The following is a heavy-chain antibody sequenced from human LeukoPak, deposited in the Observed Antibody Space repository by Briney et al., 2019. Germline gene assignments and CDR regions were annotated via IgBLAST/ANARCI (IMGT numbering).Heavy chain of an antibody. CDR1: GGSFSGYY. Sequence: SETLSLTCAVYGGSFSGYYWSWIRQPPGKGLEWIGEINHSGSTNYNPSLKSRVTISVDTSKNQFSLKLSSVTAADTAVYYCARVPGDNDYGDYEENWFDPWGQGTLVTVSS. D-gene: IGHD4-17*01. CDR3: ARVPGDNDYGDYEENWFDP. V-gene: IGHV4-34*01. CDR2: INHSGST. J-gene: IGHJ5*02.